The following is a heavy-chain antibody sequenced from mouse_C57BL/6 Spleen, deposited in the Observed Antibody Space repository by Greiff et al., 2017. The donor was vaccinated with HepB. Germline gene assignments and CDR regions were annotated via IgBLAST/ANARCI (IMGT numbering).Heavy chain of an antibody. V-gene: IGHV5-4*01. J-gene: IGHJ4*01. CDR1: GFTFSSYA. D-gene: IGHD1-1*01. CDR3: ARDHYYGSRDYAMDY. Sequence: DVKLVESGGGLVKPGGSLKLSCAASGFTFSSYAMSWVRQTPEKRLEWVATISDGGSYTYYPDNVKGRFTISRDNAKNNLYLQMSHLKSEDTAMYYCARDHYYGSRDYAMDYWGQGTSVTVSS. CDR2: ISDGGSYT.